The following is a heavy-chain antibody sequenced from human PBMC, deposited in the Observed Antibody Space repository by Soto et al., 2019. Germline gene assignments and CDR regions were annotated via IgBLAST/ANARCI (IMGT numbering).Heavy chain of an antibody. CDR3: ARGYCSGGSCYSVDY. Sequence: ASVKVSCKASGYTFTGYYMHWVRQAPGQGLEWMGWINPNSGGTNYAQKFQGWVTMTRDTSISTAYMELSRLRSDDTAVYYCARGYCSGGSCYSVDYWGKGPLVTASS. CDR2: INPNSGGT. V-gene: IGHV1-2*04. CDR1: GYTFTGYY. J-gene: IGHJ4*02. D-gene: IGHD2-15*01.